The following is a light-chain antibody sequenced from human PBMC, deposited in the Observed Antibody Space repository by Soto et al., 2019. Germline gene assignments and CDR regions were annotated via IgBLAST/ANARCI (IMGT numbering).Light chain of an antibody. CDR3: SSFTITPPVA. V-gene: IGLV2-14*01. Sequence: QSALTQPASVSGSPGQSITISCTGTSSDVVFYNYVSWYQQHPGKAPKLILYEVSNRPSGVSNRFSGSKSGSTASLTISGLQAEDEANYYCSSFTITPPVAFGGGTKLTVL. J-gene: IGLJ2*01. CDR1: SSDVVFYNY. CDR2: EVS.